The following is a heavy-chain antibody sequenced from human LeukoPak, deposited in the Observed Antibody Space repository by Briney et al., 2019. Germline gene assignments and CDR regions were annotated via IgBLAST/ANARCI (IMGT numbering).Heavy chain of an antibody. CDR2: IYYSGST. CDR3: ARGFAKSYWKDAFDI. V-gene: IGHV4-59*01. D-gene: IGHD1-1*01. CDR1: GGSISSYY. Sequence: SETLSLTCTVSGGSISSYYWSWLRQPPGKGLEWIGYIYYSGSTNYNPSLKSRVTISVDTSKNQFSLKLSSVTAADTAVYYCARGFAKSYWKDAFDIWGQGTMVTVSS. J-gene: IGHJ3*02.